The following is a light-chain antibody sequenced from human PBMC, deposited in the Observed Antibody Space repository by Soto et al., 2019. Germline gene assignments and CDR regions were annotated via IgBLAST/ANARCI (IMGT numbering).Light chain of an antibody. V-gene: IGKV3-11*01. J-gene: IGKJ5*01. Sequence: EILLTQYPATLSLSPGERATLSWGASQSVSSYLAWYQQKPGQAPRLLIYDASNRATGIPARFSGSGSATDFTLTISSLEPEDFAVYYCQQRSNWPRITFGQGTRLEIK. CDR3: QQRSNWPRIT. CDR1: QSVSSY. CDR2: DAS.